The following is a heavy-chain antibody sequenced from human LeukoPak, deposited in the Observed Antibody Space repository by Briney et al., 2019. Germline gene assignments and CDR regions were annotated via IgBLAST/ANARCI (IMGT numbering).Heavy chain of an antibody. Sequence: GGSLRLSCAASGFTLSNYAMNWVRQAPGKGLEWVSSINGSGDKTYYADSVKGRFTISRDNSKNTLYLQMNSLRAEDTAVYYCAKDRSYYDSSGYIYYFDYWGQGTLVTVSS. J-gene: IGHJ4*02. CDR2: INGSGDKT. V-gene: IGHV3-23*01. CDR3: AKDRSYYDSSGYIYYFDY. D-gene: IGHD3-22*01. CDR1: GFTLSNYA.